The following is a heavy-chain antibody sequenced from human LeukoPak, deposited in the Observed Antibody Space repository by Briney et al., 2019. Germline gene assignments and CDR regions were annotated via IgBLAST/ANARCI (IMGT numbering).Heavy chain of an antibody. J-gene: IGHJ4*02. CDR1: GGSISSSIYY. V-gene: IGHV4-39*02. Sequence: SETLSLTCTVSGGSISSSIYYWGWFRQPPGKGLEWIGSIYYNVATYYNSSLKSRVTISVDTSKNHLSLKLSSVPAADTAVYYCARVRDGYNRNWAYWGQGTLVTVSS. D-gene: IGHD5-24*01. CDR3: ARVRDGYNRNWAY. CDR2: IYYNVAT.